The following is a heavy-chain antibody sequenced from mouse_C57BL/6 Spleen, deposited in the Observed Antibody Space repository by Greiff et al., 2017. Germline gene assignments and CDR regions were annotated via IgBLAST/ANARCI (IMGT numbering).Heavy chain of an antibody. D-gene: IGHD1-1*01. CDR3: ARPYYGSSVLDY. CDR2: IHPNSGST. V-gene: IGHV1-64*01. Sequence: QVQLQQPGAELVKPGASVKLSCKASGYTFTSYWMHWVKQRPGQGLEWIGMIHPNSGSTNYNEKFKSKATLTVDKSSSTAYMQLSSLTSEDSAVYYCARPYYGSSVLDYWGQGTTLTVSS. CDR1: GYTFTSYW. J-gene: IGHJ2*01.